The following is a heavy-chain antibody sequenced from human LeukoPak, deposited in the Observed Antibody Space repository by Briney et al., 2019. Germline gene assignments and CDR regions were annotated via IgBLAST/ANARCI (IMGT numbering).Heavy chain of an antibody. CDR1: GFTFSSYE. V-gene: IGHV3-48*03. CDR3: ARVAGYSSGWLAFDC. CDR2: ISSSGSTI. J-gene: IGHJ4*02. Sequence: GGSLRLSCAASGFTFSSYEMNWVRRAQGKGREWFSYISSSGSTIYYADSVKGRFTISRDNAKNSMYLQMNSLRAEDTAVYHCARVAGYSSGWLAFDCWGEGTLVTHSS. D-gene: IGHD6-19*01.